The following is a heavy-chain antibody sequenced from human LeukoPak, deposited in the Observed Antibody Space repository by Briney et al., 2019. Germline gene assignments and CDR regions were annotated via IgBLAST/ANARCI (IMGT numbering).Heavy chain of an antibody. CDR2: IIPIFGTA. D-gene: IGHD3-3*01. CDR3: ARAFYDFWSGYQADMHYFDY. V-gene: IGHV1-69*13. CDR1: GGTFSSYA. Sequence: SVKVSCKASGGTFSSYAISWVRQAPGQGLEWMEGIIPIFGTANYAQKFQGRVTITADESTSTAYMELSSLRSEDTAVYYCARAFYDFWSGYQADMHYFDYWGQGTLVTVSS. J-gene: IGHJ4*02.